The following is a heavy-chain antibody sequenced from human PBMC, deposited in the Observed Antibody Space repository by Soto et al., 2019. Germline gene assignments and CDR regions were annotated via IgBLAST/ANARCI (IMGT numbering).Heavy chain of an antibody. CDR1: GASIRSESFY. V-gene: IGHV4-39*01. CDR3: VRLSVRYYFDS. D-gene: IGHD1-20*01. J-gene: IGHJ4*02. Sequence: QLQESGPGLVNPSETLSLTCTVSGASIRSESFYWGWIRQPPGKGLEWIGSIYFSGGAYYNPSLRGRLPMSGDPSKNQFSRKLDSATAADTATYFCVRLSVRYYFDSWGQGMLVTVSS. CDR2: IYFSGGA.